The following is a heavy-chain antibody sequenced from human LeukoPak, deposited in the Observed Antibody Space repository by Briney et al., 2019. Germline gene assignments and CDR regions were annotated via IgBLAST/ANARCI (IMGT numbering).Heavy chain of an antibody. CDR2: ISAHNGNT. D-gene: IGHD6-13*01. CDR3: AGVQYSSSWYSWFDP. J-gene: IGHJ5*02. CDR1: GYTFTSYG. Sequence: GASVKVSCKASGYTFTSYGISWVRQAPGQGLEWMGWISAHNGNTNYAQKLQGRVAMTTDTSTSTAYMELRSLRSDGTAVYYCAGVQYSSSWYSWFDPWGQGTLVTVSS. V-gene: IGHV1-18*01.